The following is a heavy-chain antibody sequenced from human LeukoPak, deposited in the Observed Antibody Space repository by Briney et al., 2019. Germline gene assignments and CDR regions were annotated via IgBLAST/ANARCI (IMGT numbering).Heavy chain of an antibody. V-gene: IGHV3-30*02. CDR1: GFTFSSYG. CDR3: ARVGILAGSKYFDY. D-gene: IGHD3-10*01. Sequence: GGSLRLSCAASGFTFSSYGMHWVRQAPGKGLEWVAFIRYDGSNKYYADSVKGRFTISRDNSKNTLYLQMNSLRAEDTAVYYCARVGILAGSKYFDYWGQGTLVTVSS. CDR2: IRYDGSNK. J-gene: IGHJ4*02.